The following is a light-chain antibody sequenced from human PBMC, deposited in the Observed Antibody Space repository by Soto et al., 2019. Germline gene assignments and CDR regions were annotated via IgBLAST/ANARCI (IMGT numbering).Light chain of an antibody. CDR3: QQYNSYSPWT. V-gene: IGKV1-5*01. J-gene: IGKJ1*01. Sequence: DIQMTQSPSTLSAYVGDRVTNSCRASQSISSWLAWYQQKPGKAPKHMNYDASSLESGVPSRFSGSGFGTEFTLTIGSLQPDDFAIYYCQQYNSYSPWTFGQGTKGDIK. CDR1: QSISSW. CDR2: DAS.